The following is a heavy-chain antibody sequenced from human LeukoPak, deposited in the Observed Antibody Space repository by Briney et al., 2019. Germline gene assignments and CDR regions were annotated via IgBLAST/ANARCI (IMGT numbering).Heavy chain of an antibody. CDR1: GFTVSSNY. J-gene: IGHJ3*02. CDR2: IYSGGST. CDR3: ARGFLRGDYYGSGSYEENAFDI. V-gene: IGHV3-53*01. Sequence: GGSLRLSFAASGFTVSSNYMSWVRQAPGKGLEWVSVIYSGGSTYYADSVKGRFTISRDNSKNTLYLQMNSLRAEDTAVYYCARGFLRGDYYGSGSYEENAFDIWGQGTMVTVSS. D-gene: IGHD3-10*01.